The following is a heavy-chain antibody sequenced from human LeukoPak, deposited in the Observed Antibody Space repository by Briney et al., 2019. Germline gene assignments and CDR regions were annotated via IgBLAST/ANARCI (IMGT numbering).Heavy chain of an antibody. Sequence: ASVKVSCKASGYTFTGYYMHWVRQAPGQGLEWMGWISPNSGGTNYAQKFQGRVTMTRDTSISTAYMELSRLRSDDTAVYYCARDRYYDILTGYYNWGQGTLVTVSS. V-gene: IGHV1-2*02. CDR3: ARDRYYDILTGYYN. CDR1: GYTFTGYY. CDR2: ISPNSGGT. D-gene: IGHD3-9*01. J-gene: IGHJ4*02.